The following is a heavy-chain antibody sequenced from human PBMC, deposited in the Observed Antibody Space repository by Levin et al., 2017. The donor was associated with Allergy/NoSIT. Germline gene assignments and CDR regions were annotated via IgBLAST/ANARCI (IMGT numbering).Heavy chain of an antibody. CDR1: GFTFSDYY. D-gene: IGHD3-3*01. Sequence: GGSLRLSCAASGFTFSDYYMSWIRQAPGKGLEWVSYISFSGSTIYYADSVKGRFTISRDNAKNSLYLQMNSLRAEDPAVYYCARDGEDDFWSGYYEYNWFDPWGQGTLVTVSS. J-gene: IGHJ5*02. CDR2: ISFSGSTI. CDR3: ARDGEDDFWSGYYEYNWFDP. V-gene: IGHV3-11*01.